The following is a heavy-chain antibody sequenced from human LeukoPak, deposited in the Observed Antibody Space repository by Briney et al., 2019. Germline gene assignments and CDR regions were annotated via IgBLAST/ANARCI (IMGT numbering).Heavy chain of an antibody. Sequence: SQTLSLTCAISGDSVSSNSAAWNWIRQSPSRGLEWLGRTYYRSKWYNDYAVSVKSRITINPDTSKNQFSLQLNSVTPEDTAVYYCARLIAVAGTGYWYFDLWGRGTLVTVSS. CDR3: ARLIAVAGTGYWYFDL. CDR1: GDSVSSNSAA. J-gene: IGHJ2*01. D-gene: IGHD6-19*01. CDR2: TYYRSKWYN. V-gene: IGHV6-1*01.